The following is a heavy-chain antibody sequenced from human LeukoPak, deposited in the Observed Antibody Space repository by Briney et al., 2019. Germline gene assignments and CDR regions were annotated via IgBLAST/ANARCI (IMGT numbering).Heavy chain of an antibody. D-gene: IGHD2-2*01. CDR1: GFTFSNFA. J-gene: IGHJ4*02. CDR2: ISGSGST. Sequence: GGSLRLSCTASGFTFSNFAMNWVRQTPGKGLEWVSVISGSGSTYYADSVKGRFTISRDNSKNTLYLQMNSLRAEDTAVYYCAKAGGSTSWRYYFDYWGQGTLVTVSS. CDR3: AKAGGSTSWRYYFDY. V-gene: IGHV3-23*01.